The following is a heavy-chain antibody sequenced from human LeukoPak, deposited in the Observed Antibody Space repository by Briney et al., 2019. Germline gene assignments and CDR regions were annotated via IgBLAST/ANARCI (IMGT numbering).Heavy chain of an antibody. CDR2: IYYSGST. D-gene: IGHD3-10*01. Sequence: SETLSLTSTVSGGSISSSSYYWGWIRQPPGKGLEWIVSIYYSGSTYYNPSLKSRVTISVDTSKNQFSLMLSSVTAADTAVYYCARRGSGSYPFDYWGQGTLVTVSS. CDR1: GGSISSSSYY. V-gene: IGHV4-39*01. CDR3: ARRGSGSYPFDY. J-gene: IGHJ4*02.